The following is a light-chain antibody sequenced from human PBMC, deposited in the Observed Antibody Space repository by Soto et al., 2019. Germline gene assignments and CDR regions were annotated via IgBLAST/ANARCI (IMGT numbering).Light chain of an antibody. V-gene: IGKV1-39*01. Sequence: DIQMTQSPSSLSASVGDRVTITCRASQSISSYLNWYQQKPGKAPKLLIYAAYSLQSGVPSRFSGSGSGTDFTLTISSLQPEDFATYYGQQSYSTPRTFGQGTKVEIK. CDR2: AAY. CDR3: QQSYSTPRT. CDR1: QSISSY. J-gene: IGKJ1*01.